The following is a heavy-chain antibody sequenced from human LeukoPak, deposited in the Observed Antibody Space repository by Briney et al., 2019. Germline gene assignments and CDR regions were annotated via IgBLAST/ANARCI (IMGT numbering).Heavy chain of an antibody. CDR1: GFTFSDYY. Sequence: PGGSLRLSCAASGFTFSDYYISWIRQAPGKGLEWVSYISSSGSTIYYADSVKGRFTIPRDNAKNSLYLQMNSLRAEDTAVYYCARGLDFWSGPFDYWGQGTLVTVSS. CDR2: ISSSGSTI. D-gene: IGHD3-3*01. V-gene: IGHV3-11*04. J-gene: IGHJ4*02. CDR3: ARGLDFWSGPFDY.